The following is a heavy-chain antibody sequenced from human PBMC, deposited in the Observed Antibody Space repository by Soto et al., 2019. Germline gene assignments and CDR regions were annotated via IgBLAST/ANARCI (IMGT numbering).Heavy chain of an antibody. Sequence: GGSLRLSCAASGLTFSGSAMHWVRQASGKGLEWVGRIRSKANSYATAYAASVKGRFTISRDDSKNTAYLQMNSLKTEDTAVYYCTCSSSSEYYYYGMDVWGQGTTVTVSS. V-gene: IGHV3-73*01. CDR1: GLTFSGSA. CDR2: IRSKANSYAT. CDR3: TCSSSSEYYYYGMDV. J-gene: IGHJ6*02. D-gene: IGHD6-6*01.